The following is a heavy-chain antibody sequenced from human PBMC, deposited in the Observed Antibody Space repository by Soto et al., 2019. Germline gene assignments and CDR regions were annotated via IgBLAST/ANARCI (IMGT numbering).Heavy chain of an antibody. CDR1: GGSISSYY. V-gene: IGHV4-59*01. D-gene: IGHD1-26*01. J-gene: IGHJ5*02. Sequence: SETLSLTCTVSGGSISSYYWSWIRQPPGKGLEWIGYIYYSGSTNYNPSLKSRVTISVDTSKNQFSLKLSSVTAADTAVYYCARSKVGATSWFDPWGQATLVTVSS. CDR3: ARSKVGATSWFDP. CDR2: IYYSGST.